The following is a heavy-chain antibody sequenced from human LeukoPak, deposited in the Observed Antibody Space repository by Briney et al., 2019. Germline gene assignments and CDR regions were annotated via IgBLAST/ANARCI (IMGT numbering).Heavy chain of an antibody. J-gene: IGHJ4*02. CDR2: ISGSGGST. CDR3: AKCPRGDDIAVDY. Sequence: GGTLRLSCAASGFTFSSYGMSWVRQAPGKGLEWVSAISGSGGSTYYADSVKGRFTISRDNSKNTLYLQMNSLRAEDTAVYYCAKCPRGDDIAVDYWGQGTLVTVSS. CDR1: GFTFSSYG. D-gene: IGHD2-15*01. V-gene: IGHV3-23*01.